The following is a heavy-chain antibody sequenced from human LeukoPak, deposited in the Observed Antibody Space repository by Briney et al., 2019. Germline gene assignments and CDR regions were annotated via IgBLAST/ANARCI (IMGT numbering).Heavy chain of an antibody. CDR2: INHSGST. D-gene: IGHD3-3*01. CDR1: GGSFSGYY. V-gene: IGHV4-34*01. J-gene: IGHJ6*02. CDR3: ARLFTIFGVGYYGMDV. Sequence: KPSETLSLTGAGYGGSFSGYYWSWIRQPPGKGLEWIGEINHSGSTNYNPSLKSRVTISVDTSKNQFSLKLSSVTAADTAVYYCARLFTIFGVGYYGMDVWGQGTTVTVSS.